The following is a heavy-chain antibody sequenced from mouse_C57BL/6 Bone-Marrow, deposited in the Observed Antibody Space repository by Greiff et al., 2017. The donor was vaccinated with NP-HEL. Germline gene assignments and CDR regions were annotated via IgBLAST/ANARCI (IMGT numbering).Heavy chain of an antibody. CDR2: ISSGGDYI. D-gene: IGHD1-1*01. CDR1: GFTSSSYA. V-gene: IGHV5-9-1*02. CDR3: TRVPVITTVVGYFDV. Sequence: EVQVVESGEGLVKPGGSLKLSCAASGFTSSSYAMSWVRQTPEKRLEWVAYISSGGDYIYYADTVKGRFTISRDNARNTLYLQMSSLKSEDTAMYYCTRVPVITTVVGYFDVWGTGTTVTVSS. J-gene: IGHJ1*03.